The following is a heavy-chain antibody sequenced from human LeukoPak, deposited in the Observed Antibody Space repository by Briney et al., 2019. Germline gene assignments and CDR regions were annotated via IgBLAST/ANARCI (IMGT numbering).Heavy chain of an antibody. CDR3: ARVTRSHDAFDV. CDR1: GDSINSYF. Sequence: PSETLSLTCTVSGDSINSYFWGWIRQPPGKGLEWIGYIYSRGTTAYNPSLENRLTMSTDTSKNRFSLTLSSLTAADTAVYFCARVTRSHDAFDVWGQPIMVTVSS. J-gene: IGHJ3*01. D-gene: IGHD4-17*01. CDR2: IYSRGTT. V-gene: IGHV4-59*01.